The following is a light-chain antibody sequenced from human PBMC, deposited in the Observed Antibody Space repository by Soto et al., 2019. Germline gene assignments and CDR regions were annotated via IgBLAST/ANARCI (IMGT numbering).Light chain of an antibody. V-gene: IGLV2-14*01. J-gene: IGLJ1*01. Sequence: QSVLTQPASVSGSPGQSITISCTGTTSDIGGYYFVSWYQQHPGKAPKLIIYDVSHRPSGVSTRFSGFKSGNTASLTISGLQAEDEADYYSSSYRRSNITFVFGTGTKLTVL. CDR3: SSYRRSNITFV. CDR1: TSDIGGYYF. CDR2: DVS.